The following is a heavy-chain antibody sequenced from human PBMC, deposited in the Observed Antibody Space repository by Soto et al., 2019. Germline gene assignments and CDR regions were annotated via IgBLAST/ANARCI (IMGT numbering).Heavy chain of an antibody. CDR2: IYYSGST. D-gene: IGHD6-19*01. CDR1: CGSISSYY. J-gene: IGHJ6*02. CDR3: ARERIAVAGTFYYYGMDV. V-gene: IGHV4-59*01. Sequence: SETLSLTCTVSCGSISSYYWSWIRQPPGKGLEWIGYIYYSGSTNYNPSLKSRVTISVDTSKNQFSLKLSSVTAADTAVYYCARERIAVAGTFYYYGMDVWGQGTTVTVSS.